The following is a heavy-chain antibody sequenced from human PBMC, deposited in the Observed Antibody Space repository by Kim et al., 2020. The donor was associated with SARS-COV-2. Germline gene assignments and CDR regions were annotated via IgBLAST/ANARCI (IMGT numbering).Heavy chain of an antibody. CDR1: GFTFSSYW. V-gene: IGHV3-7*05. Sequence: GGSLRLSCAASGFTFSSYWMSWVRQPSGKGLEWVANIKQDGSEKYYVGSVKGRFTISRDNAKNSLYLQMNSLRVEDTAVYYCVRHPGAGDIWGQGIMVTVSS. CDR3: VRHPGAGDI. J-gene: IGHJ3*02. CDR2: IKQDGSEK.